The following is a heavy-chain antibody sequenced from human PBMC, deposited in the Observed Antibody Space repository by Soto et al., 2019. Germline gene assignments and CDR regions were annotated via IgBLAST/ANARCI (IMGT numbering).Heavy chain of an antibody. CDR3: ARDGERDTGLNFYYYLHGMDA. J-gene: IGHJ6*02. Sequence: ASVKVSCKASGYTFTTYGISWVRQAPGQVLEGMGWTSPYNGNTKYAEKFQGEITMTTDTATSTAYMDLRSLRSDDTAVYYCARDGERDTGLNFYYYLHGMDAWGQGTRVTVSS. CDR1: GYTFTTYG. CDR2: TSPYNGNT. V-gene: IGHV1-18*04. D-gene: IGHD1-1*01.